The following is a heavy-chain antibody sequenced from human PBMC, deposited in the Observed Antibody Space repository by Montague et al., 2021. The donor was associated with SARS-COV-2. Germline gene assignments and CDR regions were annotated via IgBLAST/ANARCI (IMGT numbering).Heavy chain of an antibody. CDR1: AGSINNHY. CDR2: VHFSGTA. D-gene: IGHD6-19*01. J-gene: IGHJ4*02. V-gene: IGHV4-59*08. CDR3: ARRPSSGWSFDY. Sequence: SETLSLTCTVSAGSINNHYWSWIRQTPGKELEWIAYVHFSGTASYNPSLKSRVTISVDTSRNQFSLQLTSVTAADTAVYYCARRPSSGWSFDYWGQGTQVSVSS.